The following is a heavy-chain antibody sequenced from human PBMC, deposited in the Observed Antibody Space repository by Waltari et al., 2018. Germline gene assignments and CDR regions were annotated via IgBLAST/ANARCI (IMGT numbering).Heavy chain of an antibody. CDR1: GYSFTSYW. V-gene: IGHV5-51*03. Sequence: VQLVQSGAEVQKPGESLKISCKGSGYSFTSYWIGWVRQMPGKGLEWMGIIYPGDSDTRYSRSFQGQVTISADKSISTTYLKWSSLKAADTAMYYCARSKVAGALDWFDPWGQGTLVIVSS. D-gene: IGHD6-19*01. CDR3: ARSKVAGALDWFDP. CDR2: IYPGDSDT. J-gene: IGHJ5*02.